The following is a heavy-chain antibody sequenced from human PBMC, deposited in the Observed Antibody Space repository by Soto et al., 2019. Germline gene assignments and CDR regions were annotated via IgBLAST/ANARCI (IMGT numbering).Heavy chain of an antibody. CDR1: GGSITNGDFS. Sequence: QVQLQESGPGLVTSSQTLSLTCAVSGGSITNGDFSWTWIRQLPGRGLEWIGNVSYRGGVHSNPSLQSRLTISLDTSKSQFSMKLMSLTAADTAVYFCARGGTEYSSSHKYGFDVWGQGTTVIVSS. CDR2: VSYRGGV. V-gene: IGHV4-31*11. CDR3: ARGGTEYSSSHKYGFDV. D-gene: IGHD6-6*01. J-gene: IGHJ6*02.